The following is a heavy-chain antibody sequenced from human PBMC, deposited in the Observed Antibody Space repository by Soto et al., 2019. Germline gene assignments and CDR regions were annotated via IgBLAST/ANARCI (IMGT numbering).Heavy chain of an antibody. CDR3: AREVSSFGSNHFDS. D-gene: IGHD3-10*01. CDR2: IYYTGTT. Sequence: SETLSLTCSVSGTSIRGYYWTWIRQPPGKGLEWIGYIYYTGTTKYNPSLKSRVTISVDTSKNQFSLRLTSVTAADTAVYYCAREVSSFGSNHFDSWGQGALVTVSS. CDR1: GTSIRGYY. J-gene: IGHJ4*02. V-gene: IGHV4-59*01.